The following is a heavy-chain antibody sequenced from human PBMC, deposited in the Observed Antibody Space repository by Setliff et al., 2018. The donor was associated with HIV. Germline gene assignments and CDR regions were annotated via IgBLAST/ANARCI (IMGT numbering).Heavy chain of an antibody. D-gene: IGHD6-19*01. J-gene: IGHJ4*02. CDR2: TNHSGST. CDR3: ARGPPGSSIGWYVGY. CDR1: GGSFSGFY. V-gene: IGHV4-34*01. Sequence: LSLTCAVYGGSFSGFYWNWIRQPPGKGLEWIGETNHSGSTNYNPSLKSRVTISVDTSKNQFSLRLSSVIAADTAVYYCARGPPGSSIGWYVGYWGQGTLVTVSS.